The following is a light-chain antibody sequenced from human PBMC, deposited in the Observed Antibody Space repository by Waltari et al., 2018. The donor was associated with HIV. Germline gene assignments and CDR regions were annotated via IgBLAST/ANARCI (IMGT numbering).Light chain of an antibody. CDR1: QNVDTW. CDR2: KAS. V-gene: IGKV1-5*03. CDR3: QQYNSDFYT. J-gene: IGKJ2*01. Sequence: IPMTQSPSILSASLGDRVTLTCRASQNVDTWLAWYQPRPGRAPKLLIYKASTLEYGVPARFSGSGSGTNFTLTINTLHPDDFATYYCQQYNSDFYTFGLGTRLDLK.